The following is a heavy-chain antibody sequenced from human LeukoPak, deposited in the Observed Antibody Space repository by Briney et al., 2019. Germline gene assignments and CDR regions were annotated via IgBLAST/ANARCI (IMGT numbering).Heavy chain of an antibody. CDR2: IYTSGST. CDR1: GGSISSGSYY. D-gene: IGHD3-3*01. Sequence: SETLSLTCTVSGGSISSGSYYWSWIRQPAGKGLEWIGRIYTSGSTNYNPSLKSRVTISVDTSKNQFSLKLSSVTAADTAVYYCARRGRITIFGVVTNYYYMDVWGKGTTVTVSS. CDR3: ARRGRITIFGVVTNYYYMDV. V-gene: IGHV4-61*02. J-gene: IGHJ6*03.